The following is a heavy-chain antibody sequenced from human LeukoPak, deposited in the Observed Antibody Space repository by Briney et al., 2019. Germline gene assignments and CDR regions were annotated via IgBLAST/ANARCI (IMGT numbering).Heavy chain of an antibody. V-gene: IGHV3-74*01. CDR1: GVTFRRYW. J-gene: IGHJ5*02. CDR3: VREGMLQTSLDL. CDR2: LNTAGTMT. Sequence: PGGSLRLSCRASGVTFRRYWMHWVRQTPGKGLVWGSRLNTAGTMTNYVDSVKGRFTISRANAQNPLYLQLASLRVEDTAVYFCVREGMLQTSLDLWGQGTLVTVSS. D-gene: IGHD3-16*01.